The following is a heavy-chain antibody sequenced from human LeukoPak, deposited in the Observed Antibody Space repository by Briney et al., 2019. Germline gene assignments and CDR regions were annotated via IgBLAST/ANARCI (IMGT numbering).Heavy chain of an antibody. CDR1: GFTFSSYA. J-gene: IGHJ4*02. CDR2: ISGSGGST. CDR3: ARGPSGYHNT. D-gene: IGHD5-12*01. V-gene: IGHV3-23*01. Sequence: GGTLRLSCAASGFTFSSYAMNWVRQAPGKGLEWVSAISGSGGSTYYADSVKGRFTISRDNSKNTLYLQMNSLRAEDTAVYYCARGPSGYHNTGGQGTLVTVSS.